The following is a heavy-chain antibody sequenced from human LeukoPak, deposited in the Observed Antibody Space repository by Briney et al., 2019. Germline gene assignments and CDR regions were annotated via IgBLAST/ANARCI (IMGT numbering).Heavy chain of an antibody. CDR2: ISYDGSNK. J-gene: IGHJ3*01. Sequence: PGGSLRLSCAASGFTFSSYAMHWVRQAPGKGLEWVAVISYDGSNKYYADSVKGRFTISGDNSKNTLYLQMNSLRAEDTAVYYCARDSAWGQGTMVTVSS. CDR3: ARDSA. CDR1: GFTFSSYA. V-gene: IGHV3-30-3*01.